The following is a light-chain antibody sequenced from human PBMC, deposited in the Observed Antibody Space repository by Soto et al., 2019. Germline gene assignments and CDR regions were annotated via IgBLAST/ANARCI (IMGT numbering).Light chain of an antibody. J-gene: IGKJ1*01. CDR2: DAS. CDR3: QQYHNWPSWT. CDR1: QSVSSN. Sequence: EIVMTQSPDTLSVSPGERATLSCRASQSVSSNLAWYQQKPGQAPRLLIYDASTRAPGFPARFSGSGSGTEFTLTISSLQSEDFAVYHCQQYHNWPSWTFGQRTKVDIK. V-gene: IGKV3-15*01.